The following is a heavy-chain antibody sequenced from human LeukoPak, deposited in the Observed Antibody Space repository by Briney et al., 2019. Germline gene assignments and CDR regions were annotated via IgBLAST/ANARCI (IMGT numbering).Heavy chain of an antibody. J-gene: IGHJ4*02. CDR3: ARACSGGSCYLDY. D-gene: IGHD2-15*01. Sequence: SETLSLTCAVYGGSFSGYYWSWIRQPPGKGLEWIGEINHSGSTDYNPSLKSRVTISVDTSKNQFSLKLSSVTAADTAVYYCARACSGGSCYLDYWGQGTLVTVSS. CDR2: INHSGST. CDR1: GGSFSGYY. V-gene: IGHV4-34*01.